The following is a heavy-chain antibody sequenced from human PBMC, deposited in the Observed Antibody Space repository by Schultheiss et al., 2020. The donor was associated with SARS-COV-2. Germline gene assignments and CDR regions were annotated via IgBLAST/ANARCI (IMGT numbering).Heavy chain of an antibody. CDR3: ARSYYYDSSGYFH. CDR1: GFTFSSYA. V-gene: IGHV3-23*01. J-gene: IGHJ4*02. D-gene: IGHD3-22*01. Sequence: GSLKISCAASGFTFSSYAMSWVRQAPGKGLEWVSAISGSGGSTYYADSVKGRFTISRDNSKNTLYLQMNSLRAEDTAVYYCARSYYYDSSGYFHWGQGTLVTVSS. CDR2: ISGSGGST.